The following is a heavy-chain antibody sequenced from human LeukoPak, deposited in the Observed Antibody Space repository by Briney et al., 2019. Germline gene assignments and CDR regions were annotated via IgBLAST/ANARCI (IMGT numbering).Heavy chain of an antibody. V-gene: IGHV3-21*01. J-gene: IGHJ4*02. CDR2: IRSSSSYM. CDR1: GFMFDTYT. Sequence: GGSPRLSCAASGFMFDTYTMNWVRQAPGKGLEWVSSIRSSSSYMYSADSVKGRFTVSRDNAKKSLYLQMNSLRAEDTAVYYCVRDLGHSYGYGLDYWGRGTLVTVSA. CDR3: VRDLGHSYGYGLDY. D-gene: IGHD5-18*01.